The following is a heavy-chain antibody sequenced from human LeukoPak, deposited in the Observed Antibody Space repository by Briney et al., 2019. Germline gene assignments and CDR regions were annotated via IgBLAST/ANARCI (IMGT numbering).Heavy chain of an antibody. V-gene: IGHV1-2*02. CDR3: ARGHSDLDY. CDR1: GYTFTGYY. D-gene: IGHD2-21*02. CDR2: NDPNGGGT. Sequence: GASVKVSCKASGYTFTGYYLHWVRQAPGQGLEWMGWNDPNGGGTNYAQKFQGRVTMTRDTSISTAYMELSRLRSDDTAVYYCARGHSDLDYWGQGTLVTVSS. J-gene: IGHJ4*02.